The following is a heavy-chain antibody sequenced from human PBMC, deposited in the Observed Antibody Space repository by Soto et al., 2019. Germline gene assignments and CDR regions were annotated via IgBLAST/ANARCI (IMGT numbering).Heavy chain of an antibody. CDR1: GYTFTRYG. CDR2: ISAYNGNT. Sequence: ASVKVSCKASGYTFTRYGISWVRQAPGQGLEWMGWISAYNGNTNYAQKLQGRVTITTDTSTSTAYMELRSLRSDDTAVYYCASCLCHQIHHCDYWGQGTLDTVTS. J-gene: IGHJ4*02. CDR3: ASCLCHQIHHCDY. D-gene: IGHD5-18*01. V-gene: IGHV1-18*01.